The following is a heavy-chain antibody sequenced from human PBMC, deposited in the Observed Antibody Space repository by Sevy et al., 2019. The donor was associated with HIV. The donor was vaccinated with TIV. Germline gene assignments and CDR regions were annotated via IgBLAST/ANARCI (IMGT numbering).Heavy chain of an antibody. D-gene: IGHD6-13*01. V-gene: IGHV1-18*04. CDR3: AILNSCSRYWWFDP. J-gene: IGHJ5*02. CDR1: GYTFTSYG. CDR2: ISAYNGNT. Sequence: ASVKVSCKASGYTFTSYGISWVRQAPGQGLEWMGWISAYNGNTNYAQKLQGRVTMTTDTSTSTAYMELRSLRSDDTAVYYCAILNSCSRYWWFDPWGQGTLVTVSS.